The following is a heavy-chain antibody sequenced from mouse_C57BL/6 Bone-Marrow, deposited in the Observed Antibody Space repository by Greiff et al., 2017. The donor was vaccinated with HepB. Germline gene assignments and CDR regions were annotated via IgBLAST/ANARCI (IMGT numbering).Heavy chain of an antibody. J-gene: IGHJ2*01. CDR2: IFTGSGST. Sequence: VKLVEPGPELVRPGASVKLSCKASGYTFTSYWMQWVSQRPGQGLAWIGEIFTGSGSTDYNEKFKGKATLTVDTSSSTAYMQLSSLTSEDSAVYFRAREDLYNGYYADYWGQGTTLTVSS. CDR1: GYTFTSYW. CDR3: AREDLYNGYYADY. V-gene: IGHV1-56*01. D-gene: IGHD2-3*01.